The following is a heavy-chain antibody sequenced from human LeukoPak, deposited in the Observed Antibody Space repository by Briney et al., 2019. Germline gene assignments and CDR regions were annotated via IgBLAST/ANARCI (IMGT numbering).Heavy chain of an antibody. CDR1: GFTFSSYA. Sequence: PGGSLRLSCAASGFTFSSYAMHWVRQAPGKGLEWVAVISYDGSNKYYADSVKGRFTISRDNSKNTLYLQMNSLRAEDTAVYYCATLGRGVRDYWGREPWSPSPQ. CDR3: ATLGRGVRDY. J-gene: IGHJ4*02. V-gene: IGHV3-30-3*01. CDR2: ISYDGSNK. D-gene: IGHD3-10*01.